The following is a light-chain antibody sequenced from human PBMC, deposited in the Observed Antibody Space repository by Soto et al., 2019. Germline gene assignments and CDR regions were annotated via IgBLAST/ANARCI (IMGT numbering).Light chain of an antibody. J-gene: IGKJ5*01. V-gene: IGKV3-20*01. Sequence: EIVLTQSPGTLSLSPGERATLSCRARQSVSSSYLAWYQQKPGQAPRLLIYGASSRATGIPDRFSGSGSGTAFTLTISRLEPEDFAVYYCQQYGSSPRTFGQGTRLEIK. CDR1: QSVSSSY. CDR2: GAS. CDR3: QQYGSSPRT.